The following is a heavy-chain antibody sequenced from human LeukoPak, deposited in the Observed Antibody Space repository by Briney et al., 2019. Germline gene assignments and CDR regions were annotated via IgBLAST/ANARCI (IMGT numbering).Heavy chain of an antibody. Sequence: ASVKVSCKVSGYTLTELSMHWVRQAPGKGLEWMGGFDPEDGETIYAQKFQGRVTMTEDTSTDTAYMELSSLRSEDTAVYYCATVSGSYRGDAFDIWGQGTVVTVSS. CDR1: GYTLTELS. V-gene: IGHV1-24*01. CDR3: ATVSGSYRGDAFDI. D-gene: IGHD1-26*01. CDR2: FDPEDGET. J-gene: IGHJ3*02.